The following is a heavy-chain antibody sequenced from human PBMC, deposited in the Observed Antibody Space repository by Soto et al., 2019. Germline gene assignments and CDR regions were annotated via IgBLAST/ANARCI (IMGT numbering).Heavy chain of an antibody. V-gene: IGHV4-34*01. CDR3: ARAEERYCSGGSCLDQYYFEY. J-gene: IGHJ4*02. CDR2: INHSGST. CDR1: VGSFSGYY. Sequence: SETLSLTCAFYVGSFSGYYWSCIRHPPGKWLEWIGEINHSGSTNYNPSLKSRVTISVDTSKNQFSLKLSSVTAADTAVYYCARAEERYCSGGSCLDQYYFEYWGQGTLVTVS. D-gene: IGHD2-15*01.